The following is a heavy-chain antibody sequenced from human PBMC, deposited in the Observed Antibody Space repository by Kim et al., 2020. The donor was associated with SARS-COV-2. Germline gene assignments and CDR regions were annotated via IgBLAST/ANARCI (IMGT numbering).Heavy chain of an antibody. D-gene: IGHD3-10*01. J-gene: IGHJ4*02. CDR1: GFTFNSYW. V-gene: IGHV3-7*01. CDR3: VRDAHRGGDYDY. Sequence: GGSLRLSCAASGFTFNSYWMNWVRQTPGKGLEWVANIHPDGGEEYYVDSVKGRFTISRDNGKNSLYLQMNSLRAGDTAVYYCVRDAHRGGDYDYWGQGTLVIVSS. CDR2: IHPDGGEE.